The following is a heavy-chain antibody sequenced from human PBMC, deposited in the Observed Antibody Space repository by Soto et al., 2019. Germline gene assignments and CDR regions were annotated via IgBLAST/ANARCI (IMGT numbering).Heavy chain of an antibody. Sequence: RGSLRLSCAASGFTFSSYAMHWVRNAPGKGLEWVSFMSFDGTNRYYADSVKGRFTISRDNSKNTLYLQLTSLRTEDAAVYYCARGSSSSWSRYYFAQWGQGTLVTVSS. D-gene: IGHD6-13*01. CDR1: GFTFSSYA. CDR3: ARGSSSSWSRYYFAQ. V-gene: IGHV3-30-3*01. J-gene: IGHJ4*02. CDR2: MSFDGTNR.